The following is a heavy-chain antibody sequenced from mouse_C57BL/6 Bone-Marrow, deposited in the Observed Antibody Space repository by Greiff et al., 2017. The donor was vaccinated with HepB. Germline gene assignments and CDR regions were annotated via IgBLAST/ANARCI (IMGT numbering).Heavy chain of an antibody. D-gene: IGHD2-10*02. V-gene: IGHV1-54*01. CDR2: INPGSGGT. CDR3: ARGGTYGFAY. J-gene: IGHJ3*01. CDR1: GYAFTNYL. Sequence: QVQLQQSGAELVRPGTSVKVSCKASGYAFTNYLIEWVKQRPGQGLEWIGVINPGSGGTNYNEKFKGKATLTADKSSSTAYMQLSSLTSEDSAVYFCARGGTYGFAYWGQRTLVTVSA.